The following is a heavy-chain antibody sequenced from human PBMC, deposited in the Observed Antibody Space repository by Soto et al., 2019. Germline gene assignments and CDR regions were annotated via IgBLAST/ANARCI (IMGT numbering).Heavy chain of an antibody. D-gene: IGHD3-22*01. CDR1: GFTFSDYG. J-gene: IGHJ4*02. CDR2: IWYDGKNK. V-gene: IGHV3-33*01. Sequence: QVQLVESGGGVVQPGRSLRLSCAASGFTFSDYGMHWVRQAPGKGLEWVAVIWYDGKNKYYADSVKGRFTIFRDNSKNALELQMNRLRAEDTAVYYCARDLHLLVYDSSGYYCDYWGQGTLVTVSS. CDR3: ARDLHLLVYDSSGYYCDY.